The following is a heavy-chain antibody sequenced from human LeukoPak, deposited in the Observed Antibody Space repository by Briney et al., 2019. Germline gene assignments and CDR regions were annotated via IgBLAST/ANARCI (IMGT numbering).Heavy chain of an antibody. D-gene: IGHD6-13*01. CDR3: AKDRFFIGAAGNWFDP. Sequence: GGSLRLSCAASGFTFSSYAMSWVRQAPGKGLEWVSAISGSGGSTYYADSVKGRFTISRDNSKNTLYLQMNSLRAEDTAVYYCAKDRFFIGAAGNWFDPWGQGTLVTVSS. CDR2: ISGSGGST. J-gene: IGHJ5*02. V-gene: IGHV3-23*01. CDR1: GFTFSSYA.